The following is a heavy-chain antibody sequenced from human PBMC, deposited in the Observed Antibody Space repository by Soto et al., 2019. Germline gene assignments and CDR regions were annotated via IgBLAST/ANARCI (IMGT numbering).Heavy chain of an antibody. CDR1: GGSFRRYA. CDR2: IIPILGSP. CDR3: ASRDRVDAFDI. V-gene: IGHV1-69*01. Sequence: QVQLVQSGAEVKKSGASVRVSCKVFGGSFRRYAITWVRQAPGQGLEWMGGIIPILGSPNYAQKFQDRVTITADESTGTTYMDLRSLRSEDAAVYYCASRDRVDAFDIWGQGTVVTVSS. J-gene: IGHJ3*02.